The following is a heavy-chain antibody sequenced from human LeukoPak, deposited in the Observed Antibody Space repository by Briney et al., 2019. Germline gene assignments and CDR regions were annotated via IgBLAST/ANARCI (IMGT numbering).Heavy chain of an antibody. Sequence: SETLSLTCTVSGGSISSYYWSWIRQPPGKGLEWIGYIYYSGSTNYNPSLKSRVTISVDRSKNQFSLKLSSVTAADTAVYYCARGLGLEAFDIWGQGTMVTVSS. D-gene: IGHD7-27*01. CDR1: GGSISSYY. CDR2: IYYSGST. V-gene: IGHV4-59*01. J-gene: IGHJ3*02. CDR3: ARGLGLEAFDI.